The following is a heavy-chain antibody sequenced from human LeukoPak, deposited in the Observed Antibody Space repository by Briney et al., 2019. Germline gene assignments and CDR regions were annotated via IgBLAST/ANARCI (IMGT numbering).Heavy chain of an antibody. D-gene: IGHD3-10*02. V-gene: IGHV3-48*03. CDR3: AELGITMIGGV. J-gene: IGHJ6*04. CDR1: GGSISSST. Sequence: LSLTCAVSGGSISSSTNWWSWVRQPPGKGLEWVSYISSSGSTIYYADSVKGRFTISRDNAKNSLYLQMNSLRAEDTAVYYCAELGITMIGGVWGKGTTVTISS. CDR2: ISSSGSTI.